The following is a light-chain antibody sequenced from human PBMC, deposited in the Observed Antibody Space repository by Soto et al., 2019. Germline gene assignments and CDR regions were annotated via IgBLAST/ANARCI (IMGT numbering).Light chain of an antibody. Sequence: QSVLTQPPSASGSPGQSVTISCTGTSSDVGGYNYVSWYQQHPGKAPKLIIYEVSKRPPGVPDRFSGSKSGNTASLTVSGLQADDEADYYCSSYAGSNNLGVFGTGTKLTVL. CDR1: SSDVGGYNY. CDR3: SSYAGSNNLGV. J-gene: IGLJ1*01. CDR2: EVS. V-gene: IGLV2-8*01.